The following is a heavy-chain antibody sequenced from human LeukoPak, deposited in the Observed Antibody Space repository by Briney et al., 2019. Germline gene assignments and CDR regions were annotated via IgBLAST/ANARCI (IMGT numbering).Heavy chain of an antibody. J-gene: IGHJ4*02. V-gene: IGHV3-21*01. CDR3: ARDRWMAVAGTDYFDY. CDR1: GFTFSSYS. Sequence: GGSLRLSCAASGFTFSSYSMNWVRQAPGTGLEWVSSISSSSSYIYYADSVKGRFTISRDNAKNSLYLQMNSLRAEDTAVYYCARDRWMAVAGTDYFDYWGQGTLVTVSS. CDR2: ISSSSSYI. D-gene: IGHD6-19*01.